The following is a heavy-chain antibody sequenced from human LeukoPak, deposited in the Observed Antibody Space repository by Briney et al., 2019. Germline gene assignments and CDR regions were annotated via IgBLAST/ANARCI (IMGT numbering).Heavy chain of an antibody. CDR1: GDSVSSNSAA. D-gene: IGHD2-2*01. Sequence: SQTLSLTCAISGDSVSSNSAAWHWIRQSPSRGLEWLGRTYYRSKWYNDYAVSVKSRITINPDTSKNQFSLQLNSVTPEDTAVYYCARDYGPYCSSTSCPLGDAFDIWGQGTMVTVSS. CDR2: TYYRSKWYN. J-gene: IGHJ3*02. V-gene: IGHV6-1*01. CDR3: ARDYGPYCSSTSCPLGDAFDI.